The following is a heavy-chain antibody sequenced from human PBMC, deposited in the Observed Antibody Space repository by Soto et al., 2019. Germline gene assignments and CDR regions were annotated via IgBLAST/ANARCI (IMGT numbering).Heavy chain of an antibody. CDR1: GFTFSNHW. Sequence: EVHLVESGGGLVQPGGSLRLSCAGSGFTFSNHWMNWVRQAPGKGLGGVANIKADGSEKYYVDSVKGRFTISRDNAKNSLYLQMNSLSAEDTAVYYCARARGLDAWGQGTLVTVAS. D-gene: IGHD3-16*01. V-gene: IGHV3-7*03. CDR2: IKADGSEK. J-gene: IGHJ5*02. CDR3: ARARGLDA.